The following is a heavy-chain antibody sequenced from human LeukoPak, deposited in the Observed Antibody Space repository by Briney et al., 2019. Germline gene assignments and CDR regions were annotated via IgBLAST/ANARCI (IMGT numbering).Heavy chain of an antibody. J-gene: IGHJ5*02. CDR3: ARDRVTDKEANNWFDP. V-gene: IGHV1-46*01. Sequence: ASVKVSCKASGYTFTSYHMHWVRRAPGQGLEWMGIINPSGGSTSYAQKFQGRVTMTRDMSTSTVYMELSSLRSEDTAVYYCARDRVTDKEANNWFDPGAREPWSPSPQ. CDR2: INPSGGST. D-gene: IGHD2-15*01. CDR1: GYTFTSYH.